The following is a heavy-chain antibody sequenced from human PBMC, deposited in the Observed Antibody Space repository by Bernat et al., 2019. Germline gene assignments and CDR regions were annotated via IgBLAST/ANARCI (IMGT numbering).Heavy chain of an antibody. CDR3: AKDMRQQLAPFGDYGMDV. V-gene: IGHV3-30*18. CDR1: GFTFSSYA. D-gene: IGHD6-13*01. Sequence: VQLLESGGGLVQPGGSLRLSCAASGFTFSSYAMSWVRQAPGKGLEWVAVISYDGSNKYYADSVKGRFTISRDNSKNTLYLQMNSLRAEDTAVYYCAKDMRQQLAPFGDYGMDVWGQGTTVTVSS. J-gene: IGHJ6*02. CDR2: ISYDGSNK.